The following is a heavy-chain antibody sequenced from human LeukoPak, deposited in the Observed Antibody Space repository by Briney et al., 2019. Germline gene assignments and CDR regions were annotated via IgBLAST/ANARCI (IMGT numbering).Heavy chain of an antibody. CDR3: ASLAGLGYCTNGVCSLSDY. V-gene: IGHV4-34*01. CDR1: GFTFSSYA. J-gene: IGHJ4*02. CDR2: INHSGST. Sequence: PGGSLRLSCAASGFTFSSYAMSWVRQAPGKGLEWIGEINHSGSTNYNPSLKSRVTISVDTSKNQFSLKLSSVTAADTAVYYCASLAGLGYCTNGVCSLSDYWGQGTLVTVSS. D-gene: IGHD2-8*01.